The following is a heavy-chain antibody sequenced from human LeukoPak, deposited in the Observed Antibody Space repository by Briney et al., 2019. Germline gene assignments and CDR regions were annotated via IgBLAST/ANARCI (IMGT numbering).Heavy chain of an antibody. V-gene: IGHV4-30-2*01. D-gene: IGHD3-22*01. CDR3: ARHDYYDSSGYPDN. Sequence: PSETLSLTCAVSGGSISSGGYSWSWIRQPPGKGLEWIGYIYHSGSTYYNPSLKSRVTISVDRSKNQFSLKLSSVTAADTAVYYCARHDYYDSSGYPDNWGQGTLVTVSS. J-gene: IGHJ4*02. CDR1: GGSISSGGYS. CDR2: IYHSGST.